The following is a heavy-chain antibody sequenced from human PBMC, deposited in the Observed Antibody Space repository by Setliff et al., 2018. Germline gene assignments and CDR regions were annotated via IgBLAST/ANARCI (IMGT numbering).Heavy chain of an antibody. CDR1: GGSISNTYYY. CDR3: ARLSGFQYIDV. CDR2: IYTSWST. Sequence: SETLSLTCTVSGGSISNTYYYWSWIRQPAGKGLEWIGQIYTSWSTNYNPSLKSRVTISVDTSKNQFSLKLTSVTAADTAVYCCARLSGFQYIDVWGKGTTVTVSS. J-gene: IGHJ6*03. V-gene: IGHV4-61*09. D-gene: IGHD3-3*01.